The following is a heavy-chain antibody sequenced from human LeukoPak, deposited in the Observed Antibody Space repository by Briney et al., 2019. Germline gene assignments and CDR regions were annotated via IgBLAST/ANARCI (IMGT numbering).Heavy chain of an antibody. Sequence: SETLSLTCTVSGGPLSSXXYXXGWIRPPLGKTLXXXGAIYYSGNICYNPFLKSRLTIYVDAFKEHVSLELSSVNAADTAVYYCASWQQLVRGKFDSWGQGTLVTVSS. J-gene: IGHJ4*02. D-gene: IGHD6-13*01. CDR3: ASWQQLVRGKFDS. V-gene: IGHV4-39*01. CDR2: IYYSGNI. CDR1: GGPLSSXXYX.